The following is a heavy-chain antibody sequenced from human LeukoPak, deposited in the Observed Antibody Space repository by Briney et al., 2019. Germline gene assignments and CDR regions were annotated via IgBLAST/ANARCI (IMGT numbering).Heavy chain of an antibody. J-gene: IGHJ4*02. Sequence: GGSLRLSCAASGFTFSSYAMSWVRQSPGKGLEWVSPISGSGGSTYYADSVKGRFTISRDNSKNTLYLQMNSLRAEDTAVYYCAKESSSFSLYDSLDYWGQGTLVTVSS. CDR1: GFTFSSYA. CDR3: AKESSSFSLYDSLDY. D-gene: IGHD5/OR15-5a*01. CDR2: ISGSGGST. V-gene: IGHV3-23*01.